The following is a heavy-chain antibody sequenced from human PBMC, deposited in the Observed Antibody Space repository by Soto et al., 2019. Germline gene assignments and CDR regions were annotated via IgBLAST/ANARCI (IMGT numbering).Heavy chain of an antibody. CDR1: GYTFTSYY. Sequence: QVQLVQSGAEVKKPGASVKVSFKASGYTFTSYYITWVRQAPGQGLEWMGWISAYNSNTNHAQKLQGRVTMTTDTTTRTAYMELRSLRSDDAAVYYCARDLPPLDYWGQGNLVTVSS. CDR3: ARDLPPLDY. J-gene: IGHJ4*02. V-gene: IGHV1-18*01. CDR2: ISAYNSNT.